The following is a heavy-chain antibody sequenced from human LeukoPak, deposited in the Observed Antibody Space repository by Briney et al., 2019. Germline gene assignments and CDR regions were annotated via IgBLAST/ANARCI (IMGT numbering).Heavy chain of an antibody. V-gene: IGHV4-59*01. Sequence: SETLSFTCTVSGGSISSYYWSWIRQPPGKGLEWIGYIYYSGSTNYNPSLKSRVTISVDTSKNQFSLKLSSVTAADTAVYYCARGGGYSYGKVHYYYYMDVWGKGTTVTVSS. CDR3: ARGGGYSYGKVHYYYYMDV. J-gene: IGHJ6*03. CDR2: IYYSGST. D-gene: IGHD5-18*01. CDR1: GGSISSYY.